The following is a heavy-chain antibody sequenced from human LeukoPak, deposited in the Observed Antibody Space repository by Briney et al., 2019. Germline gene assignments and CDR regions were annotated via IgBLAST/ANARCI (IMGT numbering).Heavy chain of an antibody. Sequence: ASVKVSCKASGYTFTGYYMHWVRQAPGQGLEWMGWINPNSGGTNYAQKFQGRVTMTRDTSISTAYMELSRLRSDDTAVYYCARLSYHSSSSPFDYWGQGTLVTVSS. CDR1: GYTFTGYY. V-gene: IGHV1-2*02. CDR2: INPNSGGT. D-gene: IGHD6-6*01. CDR3: ARLSYHSSSSPFDY. J-gene: IGHJ4*02.